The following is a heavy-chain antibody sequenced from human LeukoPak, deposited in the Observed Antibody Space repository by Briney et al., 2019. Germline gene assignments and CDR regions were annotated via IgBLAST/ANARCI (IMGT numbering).Heavy chain of an antibody. D-gene: IGHD5-12*01. CDR1: GFIFSSYS. V-gene: IGHV3-21*01. CDR2: ISSSSSYI. J-gene: IGHJ4*02. CDR3: ARDYEIY. Sequence: KSGGSLRLSCAASGFIFSSYSMNWVRQAPGKGLEWVSSISSSSSYIYYGDSVKGRFTISRDNAKDSLYLQMNSLRAEDTAVYYCARDYEIYWGQGTLVTVSS.